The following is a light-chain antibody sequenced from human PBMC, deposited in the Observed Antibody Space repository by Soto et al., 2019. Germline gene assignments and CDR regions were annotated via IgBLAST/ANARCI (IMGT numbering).Light chain of an antibody. CDR1: SSDVGGYNY. J-gene: IGLJ1*01. Sequence: QSALAQPPPASGSPGQSVTISCTGTSSDVGGYNYVSWYQQHPGKAPKLMIYEVSKRPSGVPDRFSGSKSGNTASLTVSGLQAEDEADYYCSSYAGSNNLYVFGTGTKV. CDR2: EVS. CDR3: SSYAGSNNLYV. V-gene: IGLV2-8*01.